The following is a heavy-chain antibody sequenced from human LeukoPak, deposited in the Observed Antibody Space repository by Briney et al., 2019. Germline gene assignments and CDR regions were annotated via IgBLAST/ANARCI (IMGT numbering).Heavy chain of an antibody. J-gene: IGHJ5*02. CDR3: ARLWGKTCSWYDGWFDP. D-gene: IGHD6-13*01. Sequence: GESLQISCKGSGYSFTRNWIGWVRQMPGKGLEWMGIIYPGDSDTRYSPSFQGQVTISADKSISTAYLQWSTLKASDTAMYYCARLWGKTCSWYDGWFDPWGQGTLVTVSS. V-gene: IGHV5-51*01. CDR1: GYSFTRNW. CDR2: IYPGDSDT.